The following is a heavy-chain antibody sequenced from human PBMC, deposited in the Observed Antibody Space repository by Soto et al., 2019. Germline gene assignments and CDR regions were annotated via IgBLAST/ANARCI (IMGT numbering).Heavy chain of an antibody. CDR1: GYTFTSYG. Sequence: RXSVKVSCKASGYTFTSYGISLVRQAPGQGLEWMGWISAYNGNTNYAQKLQGRVTMTTDTSTSTAYMELRSLRSDDTAVYYCAREGSVRSGYYSEPDAFDIWGQGTMVTVSS. D-gene: IGHD3-22*01. J-gene: IGHJ3*02. CDR3: AREGSVRSGYYSEPDAFDI. V-gene: IGHV1-18*01. CDR2: ISAYNGNT.